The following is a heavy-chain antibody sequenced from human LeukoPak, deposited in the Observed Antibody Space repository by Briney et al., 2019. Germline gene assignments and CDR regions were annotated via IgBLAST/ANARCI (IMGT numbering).Heavy chain of an antibody. J-gene: IGHJ4*02. CDR3: ARDVAAAGTGIDY. CDR1: GFTFSSYG. V-gene: IGHV3-33*01. CDR2: IRYDGSNK. D-gene: IGHD6-13*01. Sequence: PGGSLRLSCEASGFTFSSYGMHWVRQAPGKGLEWVAVIRYDGSNKYYADSVKGRFTISRDNSKNTLYLQMNSLRAEDTAVYYCARDVAAAGTGIDYWGQGTLVTVSS.